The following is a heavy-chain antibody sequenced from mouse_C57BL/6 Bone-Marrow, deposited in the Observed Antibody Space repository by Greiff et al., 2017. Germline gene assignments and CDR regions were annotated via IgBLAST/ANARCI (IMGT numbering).Heavy chain of an antibody. CDR2: ISSGSSTI. CDR3: AGGLRRRGYYAMGY. D-gene: IGHD2-4*01. CDR1: GFTFSDYG. Sequence: EVKLVESGGGLVKPGGSLKLSCAASGFTFSDYGMHWVRQAPEKGLEWVAYISSGSSTIYYADTVKGRFTISRDNAKNTLFLQMTSLRSEDTAMYYCAGGLRRRGYYAMGYWGQGTSVTVSS. J-gene: IGHJ4*01. V-gene: IGHV5-17*01.